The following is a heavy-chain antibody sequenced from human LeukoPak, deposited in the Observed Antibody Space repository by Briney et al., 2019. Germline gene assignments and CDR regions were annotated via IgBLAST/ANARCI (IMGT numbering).Heavy chain of an antibody. J-gene: IGHJ4*02. CDR3: ARLTGRYFDWLFGIEDY. V-gene: IGHV3-23*01. CDR2: ISGSGGST. CDR1: GFTFSTYA. D-gene: IGHD3-9*01. Sequence: GGSLRLSCAASGFTFSTYAMSWVRQAPGKGLEWVSGISGSGGSTYHADSVKGRFTISRDNSKNTLYLQMNSLRAEDTAVYYCARLTGRYFDWLFGIEDYWGQGTLVTVSS.